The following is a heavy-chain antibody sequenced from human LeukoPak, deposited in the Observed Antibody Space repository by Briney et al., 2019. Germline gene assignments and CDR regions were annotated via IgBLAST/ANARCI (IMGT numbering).Heavy chain of an antibody. V-gene: IGHV3-74*01. CDR2: INSDGRTT. J-gene: IGHJ4*02. CDR1: GFIFRRYW. D-gene: IGHD2-15*01. CDR3: AREGECAGGTCSDPSRELDV. Sequence: GGSLRLSCAVSGFIFRRYWMHWVRQVPGKGLVWVSRINSDGRTTRYVDSVKGRFTISRDNAKNTLYLQVNSLRAEDTAIYYCAREGECAGGTCSDPSRELDVWGQGTLVTVSS.